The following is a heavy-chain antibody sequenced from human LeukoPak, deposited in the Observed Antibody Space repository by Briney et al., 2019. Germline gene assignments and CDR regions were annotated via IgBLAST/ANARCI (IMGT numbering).Heavy chain of an antibody. D-gene: IGHD2/OR15-2a*01. CDR2: ISYDGSNK. CDR3: ARNMANSLDY. J-gene: IGHJ4*02. V-gene: IGHV3-33*01. Sequence: XLQSVSVISYDGSNKYYADSVKGRFTISRHNSKNTLYLQMNSLRAEDTAVYYCARNMANSLDYWGQGPLVTVSS.